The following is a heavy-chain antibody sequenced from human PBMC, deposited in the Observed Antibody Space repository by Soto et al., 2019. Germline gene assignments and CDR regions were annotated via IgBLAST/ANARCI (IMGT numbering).Heavy chain of an antibody. CDR3: AAGGKKGCWR. CDR1: RDTFDSYA. D-gene: IGHD3-16*01. Sequence: SVKVSCPASRDTFDSYAMTWVRLAPGQGPEWMGGIIPILGTTKYAQKFQGRVTMTADESTSTVYMELSNRRSEDGAVYYCAAGGKKGCWRWGQGTFITVSS. V-gene: IGHV1-69*13. J-gene: IGHJ4*02. CDR2: IIPILGTT.